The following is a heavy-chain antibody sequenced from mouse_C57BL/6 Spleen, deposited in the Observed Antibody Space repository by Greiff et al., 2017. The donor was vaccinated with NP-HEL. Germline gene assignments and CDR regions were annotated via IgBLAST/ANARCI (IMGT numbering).Heavy chain of an antibody. J-gene: IGHJ1*03. Sequence: EVQRVESGGGLVQSGRSLRLSCATSGFTFSDFYMEWVRQAPGKGLEWIAASRNKANDYTTEYSASVKGRFIVSRDTSQSILYLQMNALRAEDTAIYYCARGDGYSWYFDVWGTGTTVTVSS. CDR2: SRNKANDYTT. D-gene: IGHD2-3*01. CDR1: GFTFSDFY. V-gene: IGHV7-1*01. CDR3: ARGDGYSWYFDV.